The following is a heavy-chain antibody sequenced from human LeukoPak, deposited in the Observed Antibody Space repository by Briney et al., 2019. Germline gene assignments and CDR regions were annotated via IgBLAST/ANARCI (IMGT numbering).Heavy chain of an antibody. CDR1: GFTFSSYA. CDR3: AKRGDQSHFDY. CDR2: ISVSGNT. Sequence: GGSLRLSCAASGFTFSSYAMRWVRQAPGKGLEWASAISVSGNTYYADSVKGRFTISRDNSKNTLYLQMSSLRAEDTAVYYCAKRGDQSHFDYWGQGTLVTVSS. J-gene: IGHJ4*02. V-gene: IGHV3-23*01. D-gene: IGHD4-17*01.